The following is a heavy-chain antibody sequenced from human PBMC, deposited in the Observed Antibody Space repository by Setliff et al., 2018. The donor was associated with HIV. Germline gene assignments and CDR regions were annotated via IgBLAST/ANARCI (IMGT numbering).Heavy chain of an antibody. CDR3: ARGLATGLYYYYYYMDV. Sequence: LRLSCAASGFTFSDYGMHWVRQAPGEGLEWVALIWYDGSNKYYAESVRGRFTISRDNSKNTLHLQMNSLRAEDTAVYYCARGLATGLYYYYYYMDVWGKGTTVTVSS. V-gene: IGHV3-33*01. D-gene: IGHD1-1*01. CDR2: IWYDGSNK. J-gene: IGHJ6*03. CDR1: GFTFSDYG.